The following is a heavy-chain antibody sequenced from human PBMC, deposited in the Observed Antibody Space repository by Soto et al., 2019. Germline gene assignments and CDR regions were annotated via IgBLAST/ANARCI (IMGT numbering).Heavy chain of an antibody. CDR1: GGSISSSNW. V-gene: IGHV4-4*02. CDR2: IYHSGST. J-gene: IGHJ4*02. Sequence: SETLSLTCAVSGGSISSSNWWSWVRQPPGKGLEWIGEIYHSGSTNYNPSLKSRVTISVDKSKNQFSLKLSSVTAADTALYYCARDRIAAAGTPYWGQGTLVTVSS. CDR3: ARDRIAAAGTPY. D-gene: IGHD6-13*01.